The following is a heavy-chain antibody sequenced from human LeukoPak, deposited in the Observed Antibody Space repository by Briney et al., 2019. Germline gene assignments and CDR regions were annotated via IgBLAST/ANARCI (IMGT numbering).Heavy chain of an antibody. Sequence: PGGSLRLSCAASGFTFSSYVMSWVRQAPGKGLEWVSGISGSGGITYYEDSVKGRFTISRDNAKNTLYLQMNSLRVEDTAVYYCARESGYTSGWYVGYFDYWGQGTQVTVSS. J-gene: IGHJ4*02. CDR3: ARESGYTSGWYVGYFDY. D-gene: IGHD6-19*01. CDR1: GFTFSSYV. V-gene: IGHV3-23*01. CDR2: ISGSGGIT.